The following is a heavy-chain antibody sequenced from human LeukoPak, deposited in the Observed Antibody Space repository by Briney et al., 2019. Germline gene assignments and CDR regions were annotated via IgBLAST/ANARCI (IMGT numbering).Heavy chain of an antibody. D-gene: IGHD2-2*01. J-gene: IGHJ3*01. CDR2: INHSGST. CDR3: ASGIAYYQPSKNAFDF. V-gene: IGHV4-34*01. CDR1: GGSFSGYY. Sequence: SETLSLTCAVYGGSFSGYYWSWIRQPPGKGLEWIGEINHSGSTNCNPSLKSRVTISVDTSKNQFSLKLSSVTAADTAVYYCASGIAYYQPSKNAFDFWGQGTMVIVSS.